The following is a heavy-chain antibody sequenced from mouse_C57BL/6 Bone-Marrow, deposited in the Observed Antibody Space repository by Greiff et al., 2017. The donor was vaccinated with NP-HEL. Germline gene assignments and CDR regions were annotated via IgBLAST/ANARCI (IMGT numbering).Heavy chain of an antibody. CDR3: ARGDDYDGFAY. D-gene: IGHD2-4*01. V-gene: IGHV1-76*01. Sequence: QVQLKESGAELVRPGASVKLSCKASGYTFPDYYINWVKQRPGQGLEWIARIYPGSGNTYYNEKFKGKATLTAEKSSSTAYMQLSSLTSEDSAVYFCARGDDYDGFAYWGQGTLVTVSA. J-gene: IGHJ3*01. CDR2: IYPGSGNT. CDR1: GYTFPDYY.